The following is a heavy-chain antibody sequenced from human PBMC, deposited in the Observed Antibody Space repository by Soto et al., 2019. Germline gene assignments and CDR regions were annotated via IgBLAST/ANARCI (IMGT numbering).Heavy chain of an antibody. CDR1: GYSFATSG. J-gene: IGHJ4*02. V-gene: IGHV1-18*01. CDR2: ISVYNGNT. D-gene: IGHD3-22*01. CDR3: ARAGQYYDASGYAD. Sequence: QVKLVQSGTEVKKPGASIKVSCKASGYSFATSGMTWVRQAPGQGLEWMGWISVYNGNTNYDKKLQDRVTMTTDTSTNTAYLEVRNLRSDDTAVYYCARAGQYYDASGYADWGQGTLVTVS.